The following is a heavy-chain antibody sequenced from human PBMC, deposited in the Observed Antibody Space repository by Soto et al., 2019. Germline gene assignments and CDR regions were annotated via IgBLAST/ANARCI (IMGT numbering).Heavy chain of an antibody. D-gene: IGHD2-21*02. V-gene: IGHV3-23*01. CDR3: AAPSREEEYCCGGGGGYYYYYGMDV. Sequence: GGSLRLSCAASGFTFSSDAMSWVRQAPGKGLEWVSAISGSGGSTYYADSVKGRFTISRDNSKNTLYLQMNSLRPEDTAVYYCAAPSREEEYCCGGGGGYYYYYGMDVWGQGTTVTVSS. CDR2: ISGSGGST. CDR1: GFTFSSDA. J-gene: IGHJ6*02.